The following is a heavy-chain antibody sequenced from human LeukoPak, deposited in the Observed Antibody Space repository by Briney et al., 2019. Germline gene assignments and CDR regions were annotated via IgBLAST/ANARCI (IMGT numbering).Heavy chain of an antibody. CDR1: GYTFTSYD. CDR2: MNPNSGNT. D-gene: IGHD3-3*01. CDR3: ARTFTIFGVVIIYYFDY. Sequence: ASVKVSCKASGYTFTSYDINWVRQATGQGLEWMGWMNPNSGNTGYAQKFQGRVTITRNTSISTAYMELSSLRSEDTAVYYCARTFTIFGVVIIYYFDYWGQGTLVTVSS. V-gene: IGHV1-8*03. J-gene: IGHJ4*02.